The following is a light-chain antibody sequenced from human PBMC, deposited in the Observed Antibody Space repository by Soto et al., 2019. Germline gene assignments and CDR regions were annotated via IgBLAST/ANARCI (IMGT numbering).Light chain of an antibody. CDR3: SSSAGSNNLGV. CDR1: SSDVGGYNY. CDR2: EVN. V-gene: IGLV2-8*01. Sequence: QSALTQPPSASGSPGHSVTLSCTGTSSDVGGYNYVSWYQQHPGKAPKLMIYEVNVRPSGVPDRFSGSKSGNTASLTVSGLQAEDEADYYCSSSAGSNNLGVFGGGTKVTVL. J-gene: IGLJ2*01.